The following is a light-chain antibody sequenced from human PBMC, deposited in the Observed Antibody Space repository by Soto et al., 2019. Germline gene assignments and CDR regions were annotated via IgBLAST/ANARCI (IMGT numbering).Light chain of an antibody. J-gene: IGKJ1*01. Sequence: EIVLTQSPGTLSLSPGERATLSCRASQSVGGNYLAWFQQKPGQAPRLLVYRASNRAAGIPDRFSGGGSGTDFTLTISRLEPEDFAVYYCQHYGSSPWTFGQGTEVEVK. CDR2: RAS. V-gene: IGKV3-20*01. CDR1: QSVGGNY. CDR3: QHYGSSPWT.